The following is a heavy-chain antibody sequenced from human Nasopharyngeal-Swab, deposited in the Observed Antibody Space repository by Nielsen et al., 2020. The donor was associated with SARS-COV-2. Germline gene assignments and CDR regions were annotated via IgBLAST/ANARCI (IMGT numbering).Heavy chain of an antibody. CDR3: ARAGWTRGDIAVVPAAIRDDYYYYYMDV. CDR2: IIPIFGTT. Sequence: SSVKVSCKASGTTLSSYAINWVRQAPGQGLEWMGGIIPIFGTTNYAQRFQGRVTFTADESTSTAYMELSSLRSEDTAVYYCARAGWTRGDIAVVPAAIRDDYYYYYMDVWGKGTTVTVSS. V-gene: IGHV1-69*13. D-gene: IGHD2-2*01. J-gene: IGHJ6*03. CDR1: GTTLSSYA.